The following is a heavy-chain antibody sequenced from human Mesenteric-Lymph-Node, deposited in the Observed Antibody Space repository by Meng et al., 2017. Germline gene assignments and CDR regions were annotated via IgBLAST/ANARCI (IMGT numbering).Heavy chain of an antibody. CDR3: ARDPTGGEDHQRV. CDR1: GGSFSGYY. CDR2: INHSGST. J-gene: IGHJ4*02. Sequence: QVTLQWWGAVLLKPSEPLSLTCAVYGGSFSGYYWSWIRQPPGKGLEWIGEINHSGSTNYNPSLKSRVTISVDTSKNQFSLKLNSMTAADTAVYYCARDPTGGEDHQRVWGQGTLVTVSS. D-gene: IGHD1-14*01. V-gene: IGHV4-34*01.